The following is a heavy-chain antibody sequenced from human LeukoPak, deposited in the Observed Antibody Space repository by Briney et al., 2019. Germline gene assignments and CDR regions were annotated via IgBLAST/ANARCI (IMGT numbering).Heavy chain of an antibody. J-gene: IGHJ4*02. Sequence: PSETLSLTCTVSGGSISSYYWSWIRQPPGKGLEWIGYIYYSGSTNYNPSLKSRVTISVDTSKNQFSLKLSSVTAADTAVYYCARVGSGYSSSPLDYWGQGTLVTVSS. CDR3: ARVGSGYSSSPLDY. D-gene: IGHD6-13*01. CDR1: GGSISSYY. V-gene: IGHV4-59*01. CDR2: IYYSGST.